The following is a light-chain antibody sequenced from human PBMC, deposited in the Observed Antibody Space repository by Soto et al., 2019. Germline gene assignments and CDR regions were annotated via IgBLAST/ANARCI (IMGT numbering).Light chain of an antibody. CDR3: SSYTSSSTWL. CDR2: GVN. CDR1: SSDVGGYKY. V-gene: IGLV2-14*01. J-gene: IGLJ3*02. Sequence: QSALTQPASVSGSPGQSITISCTGTSSDVGGYKYVSWYQQHPGKVPKLIIYGVNNRPSGVSNRFSGSKSGNTASLTISGLQADDEADYYCSSYTSSSTWLFGGGTKLTVL.